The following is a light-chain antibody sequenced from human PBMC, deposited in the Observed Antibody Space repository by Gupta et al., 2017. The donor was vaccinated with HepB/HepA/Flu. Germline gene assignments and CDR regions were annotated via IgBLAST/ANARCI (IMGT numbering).Light chain of an antibody. V-gene: IGLV3-21*01. CDR2: YDN. J-gene: IGLJ3*02. Sequence: SYVLTHPPSVSVAPGTTATISCAGSDIEDKNVHWYQQKPALAPVLVIYYDNVRPSGIPERFSGSNAGRAATLITNRVEAGDEADYYCQVWDSGSDLVVFGGGTKLTVL. CDR3: QVWDSGSDLVV. CDR1: DIEDKN.